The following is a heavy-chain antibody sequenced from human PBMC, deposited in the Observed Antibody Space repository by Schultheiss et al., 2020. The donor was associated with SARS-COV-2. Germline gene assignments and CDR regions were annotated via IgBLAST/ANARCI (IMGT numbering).Heavy chain of an antibody. D-gene: IGHD5-18*01. CDR1: GGSFSGYY. CDR2: IYYSGST. Sequence: GSLRLSCAVYGGSFSGYYWSWIRQPPGKGLEWIGYIYYSGSTNYNPSLKSRVTISVDTSKNQFSLKLSSVTAADTAVYYCARGRGYSYGYFDYWGQGTLVTVSS. V-gene: IGHV4-34*01. J-gene: IGHJ4*02. CDR3: ARGRGYSYGYFDY.